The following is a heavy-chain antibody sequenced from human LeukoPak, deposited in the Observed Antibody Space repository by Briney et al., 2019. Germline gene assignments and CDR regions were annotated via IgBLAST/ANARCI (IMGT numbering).Heavy chain of an antibody. V-gene: IGHV3-7*01. CDR3: ARDRTGYSSGWFGY. CDR1: GFTFSSYW. J-gene: IGHJ4*02. Sequence: GGSLRLSCAASGFTFSSYWMSWVRQAPGKGLEWVANIKQDGSEKYYVDSVKGRFTISRDNAKNSLYLQMNSLRAEDTAVYYCARDRTGYSSGWFGYWGQGTLVTVSS. D-gene: IGHD6-19*01. CDR2: IKQDGSEK.